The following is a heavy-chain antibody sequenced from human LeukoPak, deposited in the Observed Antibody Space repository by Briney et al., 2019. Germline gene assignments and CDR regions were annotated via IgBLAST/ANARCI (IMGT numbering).Heavy chain of an antibody. D-gene: IGHD3-9*01. J-gene: IGHJ6*02. Sequence: GGSLRLSCAASGFTFSSYAMHWVRQAPGKGLEWVAVISYDGSNKYYADSVKGRFTISRDNSKNTLYLQMNSLRAEDTAVYYCARETYYDILTGYLGYYGMDVWGQGTTVTVSS. CDR1: GFTFSSYA. V-gene: IGHV3-30*04. CDR2: ISYDGSNK. CDR3: ARETYYDILTGYLGYYGMDV.